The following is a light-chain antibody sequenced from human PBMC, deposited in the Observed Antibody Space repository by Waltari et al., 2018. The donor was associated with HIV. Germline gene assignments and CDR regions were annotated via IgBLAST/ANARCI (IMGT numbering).Light chain of an antibody. V-gene: IGLV1-40*01. CDR2: GDT. CDR1: NSNIGAGYD. CDR3: QSYDSSLSGLWV. J-gene: IGLJ3*02. Sequence: SVLTQPPSVSGAPGPWVSISCTGNNSNIGAGYDVHWYRHPPGTAPKLVIYGDTIRPSGVPDRFSGSRSGNSVTLDIAGLRAEDEADYFCQSYDSSLSGLWVFGAGTKLTVL.